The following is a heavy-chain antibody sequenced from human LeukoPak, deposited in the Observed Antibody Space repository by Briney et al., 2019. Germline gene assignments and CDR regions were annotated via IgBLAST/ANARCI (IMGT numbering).Heavy chain of an antibody. J-gene: IGHJ4*02. CDR3: ARGPVRLARPFDY. CDR2: INHTGRT. CDR1: GGSLSGAY. D-gene: IGHD3-9*01. Sequence: PSETLSLMCSVQGGSLSGAYWTWIRQPPGKGLEWIGEINHTGRTNYNPSLKSRVTMSADTPKNQFSLNLTSVTAADTAVYYCARGPVRLARPFDYWGQGTLVTVSS. V-gene: IGHV4-34*01.